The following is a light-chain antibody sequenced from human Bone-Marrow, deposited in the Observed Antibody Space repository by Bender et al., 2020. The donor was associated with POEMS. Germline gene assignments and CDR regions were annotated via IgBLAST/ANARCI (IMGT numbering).Light chain of an antibody. CDR3: SSYGGSNNLV. J-gene: IGLJ3*02. V-gene: IGLV2-8*01. Sequence: QSALTQPASVSGSPGQSITISCTGTSSDIGGYNYVSWYQQHPGKAPKLIISEVTKRPSGVPDRFSGSKSGNTASLTVSGLQAEDDADYYCSSYGGSNNLVFGGGTKLTVL. CDR2: EVT. CDR1: SSDIGGYNY.